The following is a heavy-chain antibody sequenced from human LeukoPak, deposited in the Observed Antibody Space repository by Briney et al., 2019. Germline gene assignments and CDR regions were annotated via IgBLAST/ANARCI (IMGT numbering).Heavy chain of an antibody. CDR1: GGSISSSSYY. CDR2: IYYSGST. J-gene: IGHJ3*02. Sequence: SETLSLTCTVSGGSISSSSYYWGWIRRPPGKGLEWIGSIYYSGSTYYNPSLKSRVTISVDTSKNQFSLKLSSVTAADTAVYYCANGITMIVVVTLPDAFDIWGQGTMVTVSS. CDR3: ANGITMIVVVTLPDAFDI. D-gene: IGHD3-22*01. V-gene: IGHV4-39*01.